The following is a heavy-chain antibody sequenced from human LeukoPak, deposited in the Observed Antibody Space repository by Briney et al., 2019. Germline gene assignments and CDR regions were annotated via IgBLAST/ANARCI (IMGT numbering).Heavy chain of an antibody. D-gene: IGHD2-2*01. Sequence: ASVKVSCKASGYTFTSYGISWVRQAPGQGLEWMGWISAYNGNTNYAQKLQGRVTMTTDTSTSTAYMELRSLRSDDTAVYYCARASYCSSTSCLLYYYYGMDVWGQGTTVTVSS. J-gene: IGHJ6*02. CDR2: ISAYNGNT. V-gene: IGHV1-18*01. CDR1: GYTFTSYG. CDR3: ARASYCSSTSCLLYYYYGMDV.